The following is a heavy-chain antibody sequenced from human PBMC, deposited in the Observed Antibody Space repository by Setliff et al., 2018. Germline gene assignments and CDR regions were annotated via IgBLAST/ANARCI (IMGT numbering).Heavy chain of an antibody. D-gene: IGHD3-3*01. CDR2: ITPIFGTA. V-gene: IGHV1-69*05. CDR3: ARDTFGRGLNYYYYYMDV. J-gene: IGHJ6*03. Sequence: SVKVSCKASGATFSSYAISWVRQAPGQGLEWMGRITPIFGTANYGQKFKGRVTMTRDTSINAAYMELSSLRSEDTAVYYCARDTFGRGLNYYYYYMDVWGKGTTVTVSS. CDR1: GATFSSYA.